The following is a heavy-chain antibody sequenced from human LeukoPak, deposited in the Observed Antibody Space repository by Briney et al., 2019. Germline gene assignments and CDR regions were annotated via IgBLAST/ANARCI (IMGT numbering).Heavy chain of an antibody. CDR3: ARSYYYYYYMDV. J-gene: IGHJ6*03. Sequence: EASVKVPCKASGYTFTSYDINWVRQATGQGLEWMGWINPNSGGTNYAQKFQGRVTMTRDTSISTAYMELSRLRSDDTAVYYCARSYYYYYYMDVWGKGTTVTVSS. CDR1: GYTFTSYD. V-gene: IGHV1-2*02. CDR2: INPNSGGT.